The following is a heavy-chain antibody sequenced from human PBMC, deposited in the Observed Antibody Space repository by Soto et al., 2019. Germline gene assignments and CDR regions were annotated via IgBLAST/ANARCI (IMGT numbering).Heavy chain of an antibody. D-gene: IGHD3-22*01. CDR1: GGTFSSYA. V-gene: IGHV1-69*13. J-gene: IGHJ4*02. CDR2: IIPIFGTA. Sequence: ASVKVSCKASGGTFSSYAISWVRQAPGQGLEWMGGIIPIFGTANYAQKFQGRVTITADESTSTAYMELSSLRSEDTAVYYCAREATTDYYDSSGYYFYFDYWGQGTLVTVS. CDR3: AREATTDYYDSSGYYFYFDY.